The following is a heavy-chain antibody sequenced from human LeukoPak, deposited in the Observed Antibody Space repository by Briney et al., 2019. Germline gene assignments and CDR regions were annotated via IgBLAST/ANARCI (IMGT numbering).Heavy chain of an antibody. Sequence: SETLSLTCAVYGGSFSGYYWSWIRQPPGKGLEWIREINHSGSTNYNPSLKSRVTISVDTSKNQFSLKLSSVTAADTAVYYCARRGMTTYHFDYWGQGTLVTVSS. V-gene: IGHV4-34*01. CDR2: INHSGST. D-gene: IGHD4-17*01. CDR3: ARRGMTTYHFDY. J-gene: IGHJ4*02. CDR1: GGSFSGYY.